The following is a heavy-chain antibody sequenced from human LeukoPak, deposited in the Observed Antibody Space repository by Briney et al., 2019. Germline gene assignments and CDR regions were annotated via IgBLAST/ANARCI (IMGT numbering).Heavy chain of an antibody. CDR1: GGSISSYY. J-gene: IGHJ4*02. Sequence: SETLSLTCTVSGGSISSYYWSWIRQPPGKGLEWIGYIYYSGSTNYNPSLKSRVTISVDTSKNQFSLKLSSVTAADTAVYYCARHVWIRYFDYWGQGTLVTVSS. D-gene: IGHD2-2*03. CDR2: IYYSGST. V-gene: IGHV4-59*08. CDR3: ARHVWIRYFDY.